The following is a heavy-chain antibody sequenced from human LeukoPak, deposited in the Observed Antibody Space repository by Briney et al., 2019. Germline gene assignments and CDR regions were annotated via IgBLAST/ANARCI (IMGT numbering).Heavy chain of an antibody. V-gene: IGHV3-23*01. Sequence: ETLSLTCTVSGGSVNSVSYYWSWIRQPPGKGLEWVSAISGSGGSTYYADSVKGRFTISRDNSKNTLYLQMNSLRAGDTAVYYCAKDVGSTAIFDYWGQGTLVTVSS. CDR2: ISGSGGST. CDR1: GGSVNSVSYY. CDR3: AKDVGSTAIFDY. J-gene: IGHJ4*02. D-gene: IGHD2-2*01.